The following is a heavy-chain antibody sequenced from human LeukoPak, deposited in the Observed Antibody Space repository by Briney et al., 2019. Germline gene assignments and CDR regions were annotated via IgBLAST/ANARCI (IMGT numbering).Heavy chain of an antibody. CDR2: IYYSGST. D-gene: IGHD3-10*01. Sequence: SETLSLTCTVSGGSISSSSYYWGWIRQPPGKGLEWIGSIYYSGSTYYNPSPKSRVTISVDTSKNQFSLKLSSVTAADTAVYYCARGVITMVRGVSVGAFDIWGQGTMVTVSS. V-gene: IGHV4-39*07. CDR3: ARGVITMVRGVSVGAFDI. CDR1: GGSISSSSYY. J-gene: IGHJ3*02.